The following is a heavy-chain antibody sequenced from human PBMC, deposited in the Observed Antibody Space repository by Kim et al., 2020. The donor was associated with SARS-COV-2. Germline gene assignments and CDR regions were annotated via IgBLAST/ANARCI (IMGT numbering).Heavy chain of an antibody. Sequence: GGSLRLSCAASGFTFSSYAMHWVRQAPGKGLEWVAVISYDGSNKYYADSVKGRFTISRDNSKNTLYLQMNSLRAEDTAVYYCARDRVIQLWFGCYGMDVWGQGTTVTVSS. J-gene: IGHJ6*02. D-gene: IGHD5-18*01. CDR3: ARDRVIQLWFGCYGMDV. CDR2: ISYDGSNK. CDR1: GFTFSSYA. V-gene: IGHV3-30-3*01.